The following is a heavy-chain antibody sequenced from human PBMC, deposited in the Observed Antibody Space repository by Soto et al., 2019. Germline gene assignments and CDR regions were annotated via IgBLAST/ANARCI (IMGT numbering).Heavy chain of an antibody. D-gene: IGHD3-22*01. Sequence: QVQLVESGGGVVQPGRSLRLSCAASGFTFSSYAMHWVRQAPGKGLEWVAVISYDGSNKYYADAVKGRFTISSDNSKNTLYLQMNSLRAEDTAVYYCATGYDSSGYYTPVLDYWGQGTLVTVSS. J-gene: IGHJ4*02. CDR2: ISYDGSNK. CDR1: GFTFSSYA. CDR3: ATGYDSSGYYTPVLDY. V-gene: IGHV3-30-3*01.